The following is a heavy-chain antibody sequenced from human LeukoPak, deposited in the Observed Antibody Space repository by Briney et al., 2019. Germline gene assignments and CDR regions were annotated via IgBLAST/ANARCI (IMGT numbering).Heavy chain of an antibody. Sequence: ASVKVSCKASGGTFSSYAISWVRQAPGQGLEWMGGIIPIFGTANYAQKFQGRVTITADESTSTAYMELSSLRSEDTAVYYCARGTSTVTTQDSFDYWGQGTLVTVSS. CDR3: ARGTSTVTTQDSFDY. CDR2: IIPIFGTA. CDR1: GGTFSSYA. V-gene: IGHV1-69*13. D-gene: IGHD4-17*01. J-gene: IGHJ4*02.